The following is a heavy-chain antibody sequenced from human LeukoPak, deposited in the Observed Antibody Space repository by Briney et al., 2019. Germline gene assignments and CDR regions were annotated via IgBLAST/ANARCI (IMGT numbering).Heavy chain of an antibody. CDR2: FNANSGGT. Sequence: ASVKVSSKPSGYTFTVYHVHWVRQAPGQGLEWMGWFNANSGGTKYAQKFQGRVTMTRDTSIGTDYMELTSLISDDTAVYYCARDPYDGNYYFDYWGQGTLVTVAS. D-gene: IGHD3-3*01. CDR1: GYTFTVYH. CDR3: ARDPYDGNYYFDY. V-gene: IGHV1-2*02. J-gene: IGHJ4*02.